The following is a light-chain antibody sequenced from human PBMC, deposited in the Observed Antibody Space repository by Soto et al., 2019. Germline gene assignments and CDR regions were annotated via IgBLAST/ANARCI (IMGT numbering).Light chain of an antibody. CDR3: QKYNSAPLT. CDR2: AAS. Sequence: DIQMTQSPSSLSASLGDRVTITCRASQGISKYLAWYQQKPGKVPKLLIYAASTLQSGVPSRFSGSGSGKDFTLTISSLQPEDVASYYCQKYNSAPLTFGGGTKVEIK. J-gene: IGKJ4*01. CDR1: QGISKY. V-gene: IGKV1-27*01.